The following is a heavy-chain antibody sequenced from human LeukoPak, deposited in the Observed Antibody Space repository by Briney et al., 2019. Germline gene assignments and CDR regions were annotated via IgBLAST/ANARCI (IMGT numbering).Heavy chain of an antibody. D-gene: IGHD5-18*01. CDR1: GGSISSYY. CDR3: ARTTEGGYTYNYFYYYYMDV. J-gene: IGHJ6*03. CDR2: IYYSGST. Sequence: SETLSLTCTVSGGSISSYYWSWIRQPPGKGLEWIGYIYYSGSTNYNPSLKSRISISVDTSKNQFSLKLSSVTAADTAVYYCARTTEGGYTYNYFYYYYMDVWGKGTTVIVSS. V-gene: IGHV4-59*01.